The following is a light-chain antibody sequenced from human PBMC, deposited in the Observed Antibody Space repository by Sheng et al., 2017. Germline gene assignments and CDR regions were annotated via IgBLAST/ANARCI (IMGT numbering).Light chain of an antibody. V-gene: IGLV1-40*01. CDR2: GNT. Sequence: QSVLTQPPSVSGAPGQRVTISCTGSSSNIGADYDVHWYQQFPGTAPKLLIYGNTNRPSGVPDRFSGSKSGTSASLAITGLQAEDEAEYYCQSYDSSLSGSNWVFGGGTKFDRP. CDR1: SSNIGADYD. J-gene: IGLJ3*02. CDR3: QSYDSSLSGSNWV.